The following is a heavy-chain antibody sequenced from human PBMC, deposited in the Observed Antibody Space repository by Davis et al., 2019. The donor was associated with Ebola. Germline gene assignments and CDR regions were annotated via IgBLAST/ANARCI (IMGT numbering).Heavy chain of an antibody. CDR3: TRHAGSFDFGSGFTDYYGMDV. CDR1: GFTFSSYS. Sequence: GGSLRPSCAASGFTFSSYSMNWVRQAPGKGLEWVSYISSSSSTIYYADSVKGRFTTSRDASKNTAYLQMNSLKTEDTAVYYCTRHAGSFDFGSGFTDYYGMDVWGKGTTVTVSS. V-gene: IGHV3-48*01. D-gene: IGHD3-3*01. J-gene: IGHJ6*04. CDR2: ISSSSSTI.